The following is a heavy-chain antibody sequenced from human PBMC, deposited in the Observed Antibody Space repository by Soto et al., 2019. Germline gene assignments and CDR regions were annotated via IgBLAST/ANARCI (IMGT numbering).Heavy chain of an antibody. V-gene: IGHV1-69*12. D-gene: IGHD2-2*01. J-gene: IGHJ4*02. CDR2: IIPIFGTA. CDR1: GGTFSSYA. CDR3: ARYAHCICTSCYDLRHRTDLYYFDY. Sequence: QVQLVQSGAEVKKPGSSVKVSCKASGGTFSSYAISWVRQAPGQGLEWMGGIIPIFGTANYAQKFQGRVTITADASTSTAYLGLGGLRAEGTVVYYCARYAHCICTSCYDLRHRTDLYYFDYWGQGTLVTVSS.